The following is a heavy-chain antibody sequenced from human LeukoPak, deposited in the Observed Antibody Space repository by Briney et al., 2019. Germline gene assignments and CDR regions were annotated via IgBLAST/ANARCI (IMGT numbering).Heavy chain of an antibody. V-gene: IGHV4-59*01. CDR3: ARGLTAAGPDY. CDR1: DGSISSYY. Sequence: PSETLSLTCTVSDGSISSYYWSWIRQPPGKGLEWIGYIYYSGSTNYNPSLKSRVTISVDTSKNQFSLKLSSVTAADTAVYYCARGLTAAGPDYWGQGTLVTVSS. J-gene: IGHJ4*02. CDR2: IYYSGST. D-gene: IGHD6-13*01.